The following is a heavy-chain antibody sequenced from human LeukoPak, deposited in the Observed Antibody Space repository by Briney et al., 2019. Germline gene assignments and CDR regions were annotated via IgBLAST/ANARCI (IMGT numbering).Heavy chain of an antibody. V-gene: IGHV3-15*01. D-gene: IGHD1/OR15-1a*01. CDR3: TTFSHEHSPY. Sequence: GGALRLSCAASGCSFMKDWMIWGRQAPGKGGEWVGRIKSNAGGGTPEYAATGRGTLTIARDDSKNTLYLQMTSLKTEDTAVYYCTTFSHEHSPYWGRGPLVTVSS. CDR2: IKSNAGGGTP. CDR1: GCSFMKDW. J-gene: IGHJ4*02.